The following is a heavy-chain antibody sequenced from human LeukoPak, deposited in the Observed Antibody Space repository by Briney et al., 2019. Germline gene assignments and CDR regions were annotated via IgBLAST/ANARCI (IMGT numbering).Heavy chain of an antibody. CDR3: AKAISVGATTDAAD. V-gene: IGHV3-23*01. Sequence: PGGSLRLSCAASGFTFSSYAMSWVRQAPGKGLEWVSAISGSGGSTYYADSVKGRFTISRGNSKNTLYLQMNSLRAEDTAVYYCAKAISVGATTDAADWGQGTLVTVSS. CDR2: ISGSGGST. J-gene: IGHJ4*02. D-gene: IGHD1-26*01. CDR1: GFTFSSYA.